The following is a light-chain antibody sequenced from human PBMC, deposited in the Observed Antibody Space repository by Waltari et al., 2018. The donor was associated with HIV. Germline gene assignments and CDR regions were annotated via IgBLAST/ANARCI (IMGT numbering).Light chain of an antibody. V-gene: IGKV1-5*03. Sequence: DIQMTQSPSILSASVGARVTITCRASQSISSWLAWYQQKPGKAPKLLIYKASSLESGVPSRFSGSGSGTEFTLTISSLQPDDSATYYCQQYNDWYTFGQGSKLEIK. CDR3: QQYNDWYT. CDR2: KAS. CDR1: QSISSW. J-gene: IGKJ2*01.